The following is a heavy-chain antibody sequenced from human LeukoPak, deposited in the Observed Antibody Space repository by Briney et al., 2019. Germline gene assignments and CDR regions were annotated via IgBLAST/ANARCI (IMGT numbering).Heavy chain of an antibody. Sequence: ASVKVSCKTSRYTFVDYYIHWLREAPGQGLEWMGWINPKTGGTNFAQKFQGRVTMTRDTSITTAYMESSGLRSDDTAVYYCARDTTGGLPFDYWGQGTLVTVSS. J-gene: IGHJ4*02. CDR3: ARDTTGGLPFDY. D-gene: IGHD2-8*02. V-gene: IGHV1-2*02. CDR1: RYTFVDYY. CDR2: INPKTGGT.